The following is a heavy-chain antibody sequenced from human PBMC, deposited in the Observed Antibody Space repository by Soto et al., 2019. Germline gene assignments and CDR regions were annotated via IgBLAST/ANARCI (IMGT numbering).Heavy chain of an antibody. CDR3: ARARDSSGYAAFDI. CDR1: GFTFNNYA. CDR2: ISFEGSSK. D-gene: IGHD3-22*01. Sequence: GSLRLSCAASGFTFNNYAMHWVRQAPGKGLEWVAVISFEGSSKYYANSVKGRFTISRDNSNNTLYLQMNSLRADHTAVYYCARARDSSGYAAFDIWGQGTMVTVSS. V-gene: IGHV3-30-3*01. J-gene: IGHJ3*02.